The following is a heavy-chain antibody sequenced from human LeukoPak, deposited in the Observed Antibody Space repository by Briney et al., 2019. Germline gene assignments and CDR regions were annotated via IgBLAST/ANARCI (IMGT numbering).Heavy chain of an antibody. J-gene: IGHJ4*02. V-gene: IGHV4-59*01. CDR3: ARDNDSRDPPHFDC. D-gene: IGHD3-16*01. CDR1: GGSISSYY. CDR2: TYYSGST. Sequence: KASETLSLTCTVSGGSISSYYWSWIRQPPGKGLEWIGYTYYSGSTNYNPSLKSRVTISVDTSKNQFSLKLSSVTAEDTAVYYCARDNDSRDPPHFDCWGQGTLVTVSS.